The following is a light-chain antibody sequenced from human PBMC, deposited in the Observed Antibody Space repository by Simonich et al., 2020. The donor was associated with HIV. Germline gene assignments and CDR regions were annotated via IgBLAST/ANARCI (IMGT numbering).Light chain of an antibody. V-gene: IGKV2-28*01. CDR2: LGS. Sequence: DIVMTQSPLSLPVTPGESASISCRSSQSLLHSDGNNSWDWYLQKPGQSPQLLIYLGSNRASGVPDRFSGSGSGTDFTLKISRVEADDVGVYYCMQAVQRKFTFGPGTKVDIK. J-gene: IGKJ3*01. CDR3: MQAVQRKFT. CDR1: QSLLHSDGNNS.